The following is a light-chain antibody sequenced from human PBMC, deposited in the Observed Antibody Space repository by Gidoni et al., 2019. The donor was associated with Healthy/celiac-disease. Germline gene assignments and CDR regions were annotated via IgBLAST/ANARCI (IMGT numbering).Light chain of an antibody. V-gene: IGKV3-15*01. Sequence: EIVMTQSPATLSVSPGERATLSCRASQSVRSNLAWYQQKPGQAPRLLIYGASTRATGIPARFSGSGSGTEFTLTISSLQPEDFAVYYCQQYNNWPLTFXGXTKVEIK. CDR3: QQYNNWPLT. CDR2: GAS. J-gene: IGKJ4*01. CDR1: QSVRSN.